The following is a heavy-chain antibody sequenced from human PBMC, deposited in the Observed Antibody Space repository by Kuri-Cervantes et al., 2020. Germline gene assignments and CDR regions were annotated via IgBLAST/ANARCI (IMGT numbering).Heavy chain of an antibody. Sequence: SETLSLTCAVYGGSLSGYYWSWIRQPPGKGLEWIGSIYHSGSTYYNPSLKSRVTISVDTSKNQFSLKLSSVTAADTAVYYCARGLIRFDPWGQGTLVTVSS. CDR2: IYHSGST. V-gene: IGHV4-34*01. CDR3: ARGLIRFDP. D-gene: IGHD2-8*01. J-gene: IGHJ5*02. CDR1: GGSLSGYY.